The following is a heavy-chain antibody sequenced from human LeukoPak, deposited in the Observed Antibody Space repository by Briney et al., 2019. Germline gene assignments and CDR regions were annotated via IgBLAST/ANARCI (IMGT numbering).Heavy chain of an antibody. D-gene: IGHD7-27*01. J-gene: IGHJ6*03. CDR1: GFSISGYW. CDR2: MNSGGTTI. Sequence: GGSLRLSCAASGFSISGYWMHWVRQAAGEGLVWVSRMNSGGTTINYADSVKGRFTISRDNSKNTLYLQMNSLRAEDTAVYYCARARWGSGYYYYYMDVWGKGTTVIVSS. V-gene: IGHV3-74*01. CDR3: ARARWGSGYYYYYMDV.